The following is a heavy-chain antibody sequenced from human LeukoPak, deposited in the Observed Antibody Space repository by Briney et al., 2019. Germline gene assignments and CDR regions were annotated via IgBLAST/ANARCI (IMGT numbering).Heavy chain of an antibody. D-gene: IGHD2-2*01. CDR1: GGSISSYY. J-gene: IGHJ4*02. V-gene: IGHV4-59*12. Sequence: SETLSLTCTVSGGSISSYYWSWIRQPPGKGLEWIGTIYYTGSTYYNPSLKSRVTISVETSKIQFSLKLSSVTAADTAVYYCARDSCSSTSCRKKFDKWGQGTLVTVSS. CDR2: IYYTGST. CDR3: ARDSCSSTSCRKKFDK.